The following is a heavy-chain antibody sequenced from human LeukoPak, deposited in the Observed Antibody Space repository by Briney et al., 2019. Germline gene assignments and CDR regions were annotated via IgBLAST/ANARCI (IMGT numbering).Heavy chain of an antibody. Sequence: SQTLSLTCAISGDSVSSNDAAWNWIRQSPSRGLEWLGRTYYRSKWYYDYAVSVKSRMTINPDTSKNQFSLQLNPVTPEDTAVYYCARGLTIVRGVIGILDYWGQGTLVTVSS. J-gene: IGHJ4*02. CDR2: TYYRSKWYY. CDR1: GDSVSSNDAA. V-gene: IGHV6-1*01. D-gene: IGHD3-10*01. CDR3: ARGLTIVRGVIGILDY.